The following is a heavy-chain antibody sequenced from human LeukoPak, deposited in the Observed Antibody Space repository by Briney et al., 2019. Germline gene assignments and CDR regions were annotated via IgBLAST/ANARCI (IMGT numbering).Heavy chain of an antibody. J-gene: IGHJ6*03. V-gene: IGHV1-2*02. CDR3: ARSNVLLWFGELFLTGDYYYMDV. CDR1: GYTFTGYY. Sequence: GASVKVSCKASGYTFTGYYIHWVRQAPGQGLEWMGWINPNSGGTNYAQKFQGRVTMTRDTSINTAYMELSRLRSDDTAVYYCARSNVLLWFGELFLTGDYYYMDVWGKGTTVTVSS. D-gene: IGHD3-10*01. CDR2: INPNSGGT.